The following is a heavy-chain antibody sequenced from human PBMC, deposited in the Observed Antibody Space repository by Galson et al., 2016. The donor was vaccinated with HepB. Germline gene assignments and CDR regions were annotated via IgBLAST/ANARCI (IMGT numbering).Heavy chain of an antibody. CDR1: GYTFISYG. V-gene: IGHV1-18*01. D-gene: IGHD1-26*01. J-gene: IGHJ4*02. Sequence: SVKVSCKASGYTFISYGISWVRQTPGQGLEWMGWISAYNGNTNYAQKLQGRVTMTTDTSTSTAYMELRSLRSDDTAVYYCARRDAGGGSYYFDYWGQGTLVTVSS. CDR3: ARRDAGGGSYYFDY. CDR2: ISAYNGNT.